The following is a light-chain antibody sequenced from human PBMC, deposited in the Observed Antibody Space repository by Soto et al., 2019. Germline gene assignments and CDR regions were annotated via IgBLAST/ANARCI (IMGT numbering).Light chain of an antibody. J-gene: IGKJ1*01. CDR1: QSISSY. CDR2: KAS. CDR3: QQYNSYST. V-gene: IGKV1-5*03. Sequence: PMTQSPTSLSASDGDIITSPDRASQSISSYLNWYQQKPGKAPKLLIYKASSLESGVPSRFSGSGSGTEFTLTISSLQPDDFATYYCQQYNSYSTFGQGSNVDIK.